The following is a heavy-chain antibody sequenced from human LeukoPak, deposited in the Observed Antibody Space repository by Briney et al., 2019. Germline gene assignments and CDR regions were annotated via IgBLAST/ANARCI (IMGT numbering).Heavy chain of an antibody. V-gene: IGHV3-21*01. CDR2: ISSSSSYI. CDR1: GFTFDDYA. CDR3: ARDKTYSSSSDY. J-gene: IGHJ4*02. Sequence: PGRSLRLSCAASGFTFDDYAMHWVRQAPGKGLEWVSSISSSSSYIYYADSVKGRFTISRDNAKNSLYLHMNSLRAEDTAVYYCARDKTYSSSSDYWGQGTLVTVSS. D-gene: IGHD6-13*01.